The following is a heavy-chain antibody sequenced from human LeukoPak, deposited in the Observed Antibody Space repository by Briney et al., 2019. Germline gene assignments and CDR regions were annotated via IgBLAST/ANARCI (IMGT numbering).Heavy chain of an antibody. Sequence: PSETLSLTCIVSGGSISSSNYYWGWIRQPPGKGLEWIGNIYYSGSTNYNPSLKSRVTISVDTSKNQFSLKLSSVTAADTAVYYCARDQDDILWWPHAFDIWGQGTMVTVSS. V-gene: IGHV4-39*02. J-gene: IGHJ3*02. CDR1: GGSISSSNYY. CDR2: IYYSGST. CDR3: ARDQDDILWWPHAFDI. D-gene: IGHD2-21*01.